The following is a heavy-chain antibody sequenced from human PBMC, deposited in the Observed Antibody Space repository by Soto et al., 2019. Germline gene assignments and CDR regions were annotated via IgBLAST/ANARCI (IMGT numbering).Heavy chain of an antibody. CDR3: AANRYCSSTSCYPAWYYFDY. Sequence: GASVKVSCKASGYSFTSLDINWVRQTAGQGLEWMGWMQPSTGRTGYAQKFQGRVTMTRDTSINTAYMELRSLRSDDTAVYYCAANRYCSSTSCYPAWYYFDYWGQGTLVTVSS. CDR2: MQPSTGRT. D-gene: IGHD2-2*01. CDR1: GYSFTSLD. J-gene: IGHJ4*02. V-gene: IGHV1-8*01.